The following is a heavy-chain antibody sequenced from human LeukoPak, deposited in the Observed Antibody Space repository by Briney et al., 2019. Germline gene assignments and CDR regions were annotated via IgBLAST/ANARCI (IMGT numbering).Heavy chain of an antibody. J-gene: IGHJ4*02. Sequence: GRSLRLSCAASGFTFSSYGMHWVRQAPGKGLEWVAVISYDGSNKYYADSVKGRFTISRDNSKNTLYLQMNSLRAGDTAVYYCAKDRLRLGELSLGTNDYWGQGTLVTVSS. D-gene: IGHD3-16*02. CDR3: AKDRLRLGELSLGTNDY. V-gene: IGHV3-30*18. CDR2: ISYDGSNK. CDR1: GFTFSSYG.